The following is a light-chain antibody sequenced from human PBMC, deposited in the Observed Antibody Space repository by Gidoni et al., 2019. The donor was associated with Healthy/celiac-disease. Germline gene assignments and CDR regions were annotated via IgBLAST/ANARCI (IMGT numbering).Light chain of an antibody. Sequence: DIVMTQSPDSLAVSLGERATINCKSNQSVLYSSNNKNYLAWYQQKPGQPPKLLIYWATTRESWVPDRFSGSGSGTDFTLTISSLQAEDVAVYYCQQYYSTPPTFGGGTKVEIK. V-gene: IGKV4-1*01. CDR3: QQYYSTPPT. CDR2: WAT. J-gene: IGKJ4*01. CDR1: QSVLYSSNNKNY.